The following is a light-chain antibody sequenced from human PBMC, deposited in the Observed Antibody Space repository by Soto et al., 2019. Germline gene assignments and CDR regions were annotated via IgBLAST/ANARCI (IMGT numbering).Light chain of an antibody. Sequence: ETVMTQYTATLSVSPGGRATLSCRASQSVSTSSLAWYQQKGGQAPRLLIHGASSRATGIPDRFSGSGSGTDFTLTISRLEPEDFAVYYCQQYGSSPRTFGQGTKVDIK. CDR1: QSVSTSS. CDR2: GAS. CDR3: QQYGSSPRT. V-gene: IGKV3-20*01. J-gene: IGKJ1*01.